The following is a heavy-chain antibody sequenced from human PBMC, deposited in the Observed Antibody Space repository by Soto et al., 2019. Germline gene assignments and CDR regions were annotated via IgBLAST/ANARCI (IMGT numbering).Heavy chain of an antibody. Sequence: GGSLRLSCAASGFTFSNAWMSWVRQAPGKGLEWVGRIKSKTDGGTTDYAAPVKGRFTISRDDSKNTLYLQMNRLKTEDTAVDYCTTDQPQLWFDYWGQGTLVTVSS. CDR2: IKSKTDGGTT. J-gene: IGHJ4*02. D-gene: IGHD5-18*01. V-gene: IGHV3-15*01. CDR1: GFTFSNAW. CDR3: TTDQPQLWFDY.